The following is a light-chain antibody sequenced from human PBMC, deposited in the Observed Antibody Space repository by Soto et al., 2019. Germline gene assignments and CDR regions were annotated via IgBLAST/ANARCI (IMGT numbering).Light chain of an antibody. J-gene: IGLJ1*01. CDR1: SSDVGGYNY. Sequence: QSALTQPASVSGSPGQSITISCTGTSSDVGGYNYVSWYQQHPGKAPKLMIYEVSNRPSGVSNRFSGSKAGNTASLTISGLQAEEEADYYCSSYTSSSTYVFGTGTKLTV. CDR2: EVS. CDR3: SSYTSSSTYV. V-gene: IGLV2-14*01.